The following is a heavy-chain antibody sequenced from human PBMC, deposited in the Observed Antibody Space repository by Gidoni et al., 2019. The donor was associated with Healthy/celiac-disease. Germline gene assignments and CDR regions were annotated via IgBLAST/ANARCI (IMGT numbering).Heavy chain of an antibody. D-gene: IGHD3-3*01. CDR2: INSDGSST. V-gene: IGHV3-74*01. Sequence: EVQLVESGGGLVQPGGSLRLSCAASGFTFSSYWMHWVRQAPGKGLVWVSRINSDGSSTSYADSVKGRFTIYRDNAKNTLYLQMNSLRAEDTAVYYCATDGPIFGVVSLFDYWGQGTLVTVSS. J-gene: IGHJ4*02. CDR3: ATDGPIFGVVSLFDY. CDR1: GFTFSSYW.